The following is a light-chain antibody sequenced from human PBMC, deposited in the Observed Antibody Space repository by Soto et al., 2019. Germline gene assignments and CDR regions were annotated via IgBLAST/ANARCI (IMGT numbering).Light chain of an antibody. CDR2: EVS. CDR3: SSYTSINTYV. CDR1: SGDVGGYSY. J-gene: IGLJ1*01. V-gene: IGLV2-14*01. Sequence: QSVLTQPASVSGSPGQSISISCTGTSGDVGGYSYVSWYQQHPGKAPKLMIYEVSRRPSGVSNRFSGSKSGNTASLSISGLQSEDEADYYCSSYTSINTYVFGTGTKVTVL.